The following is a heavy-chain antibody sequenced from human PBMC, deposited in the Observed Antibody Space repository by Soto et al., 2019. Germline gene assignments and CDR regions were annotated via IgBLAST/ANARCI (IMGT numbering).Heavy chain of an antibody. CDR3: ERGCFLGCGVYDWFAP. V-gene: IGHV3-33*01. J-gene: IGHJ5*02. D-gene: IGHD2-8*01. CDR1: GFTFSSYG. CDR2: IWYDGSNK. Sequence: QVQLVESGGGVVQPGRSLRLSCAASGFTFSSYGMHWVRQAPGKGLEWVAVIWYDGSNKYYADSVKGRFTISRDNSKNTMYLQMNSLRAEDKAVYYCERGCFLGCGVYDWFAPWGQGTLVTVSS.